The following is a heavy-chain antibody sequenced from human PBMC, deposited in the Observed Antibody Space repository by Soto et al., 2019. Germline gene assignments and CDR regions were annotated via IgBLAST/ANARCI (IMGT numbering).Heavy chain of an antibody. D-gene: IGHD3-10*01. V-gene: IGHV5-51*01. CDR3: ARLPGVRGVFDGFNV. Sequence: GESLKISCKGSGYSFAGYWIGWVRQMPGKGLDWMGIIYPGDSDTRYSPSFHGQVTISADKSISTAYLQWSSLKASDTAMYFCARLPGVRGVFDGFNVWGQGTMVTVSS. CDR2: IYPGDSDT. CDR1: GYSFAGYW. J-gene: IGHJ3*01.